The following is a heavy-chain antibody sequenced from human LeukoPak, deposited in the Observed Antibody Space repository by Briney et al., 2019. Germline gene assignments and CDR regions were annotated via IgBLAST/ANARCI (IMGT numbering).Heavy chain of an antibody. Sequence: PGGSLRLSCAASAFTFSTYAIHWVRQAPGKGLQWVALISYDGSTKYYADSVKGRFTISRDNAKNTLYLQMNSLRAEDTAVYYCARRYCSSTSCYKGLDYWGQGTLVTVSS. V-gene: IGHV3-30-3*01. CDR2: ISYDGSTK. J-gene: IGHJ4*02. D-gene: IGHD2-2*02. CDR3: ARRYCSSTSCYKGLDY. CDR1: AFTFSTYA.